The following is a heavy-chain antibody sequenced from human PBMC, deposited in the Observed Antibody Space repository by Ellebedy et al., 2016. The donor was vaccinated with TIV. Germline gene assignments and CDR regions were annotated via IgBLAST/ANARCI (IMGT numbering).Heavy chain of an antibody. CDR2: ISGSGGST. V-gene: IGHV3-23*01. J-gene: IGHJ4*02. D-gene: IGHD5-24*01. CDR1: GFTFTTYA. Sequence: PGGSLRLSCSASGFTFTTYAMTWVRQAPGKGLEWVSTISGSGGSTYYADSVKGQFTISRDNSKNTLYLQMNSLRAEDTAVYYCAKGSIGGYNYNPFFDSWGQGTLVTVSS. CDR3: AKGSIGGYNYNPFFDS.